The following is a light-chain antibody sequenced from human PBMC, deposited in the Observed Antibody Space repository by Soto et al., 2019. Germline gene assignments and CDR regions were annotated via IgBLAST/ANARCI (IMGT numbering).Light chain of an antibody. CDR3: CSYAGHDTVV. CDR1: GSDVGGYDY. CDR2: DVS. J-gene: IGLJ2*01. Sequence: QSALTQPASVSGSPGQSITISCTGTGSDVGGYDYVSWYQQHPGKAPKLMIFDVSKRPLGISTRCSCSKSGNTASLLISGLQAEDEADYYCCSYAGHDTVVFGGGTKVTVL. V-gene: IGLV2-14*03.